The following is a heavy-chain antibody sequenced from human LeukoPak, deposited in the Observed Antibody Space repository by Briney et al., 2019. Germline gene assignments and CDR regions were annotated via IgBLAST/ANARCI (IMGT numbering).Heavy chain of an antibody. V-gene: IGHV3-13*04. Sequence: PGGSLRLSCAASGFTFSSFDMHWVRQVPGKGLEWVSGIGPAGDTYCSGSVKGRFTISRENAKNSLYLQMNSLRAGDTAVYYCARGGGFDFWGQGTLVTVSS. J-gene: IGHJ4*02. D-gene: IGHD2-15*01. CDR1: GFTFSSFD. CDR3: ARGGGFDF. CDR2: IGPAGDT.